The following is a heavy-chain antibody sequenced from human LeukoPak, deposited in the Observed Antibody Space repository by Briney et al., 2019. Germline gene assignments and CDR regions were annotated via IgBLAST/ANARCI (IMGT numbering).Heavy chain of an antibody. CDR1: GYTFTGYY. Sequence: GGPLKVSCKASGYTFTGYYMHWVRQAPGQGLEWMGWINPNSGGTNYAQKFQGRVTMTRDTSISTAYMELSRLRSDDTAAYYCARASSPYSSSWYYFDYWGQGTLVTVSS. CDR2: INPNSGGT. D-gene: IGHD6-13*01. J-gene: IGHJ4*02. V-gene: IGHV1-2*02. CDR3: ARASSPYSSSWYYFDY.